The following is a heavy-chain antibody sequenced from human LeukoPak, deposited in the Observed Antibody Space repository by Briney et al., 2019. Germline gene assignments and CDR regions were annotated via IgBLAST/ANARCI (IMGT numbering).Heavy chain of an antibody. D-gene: IGHD2-15*01. Sequence: ASVKVSCKASGYTFTSYYMHWVRQAPGQGLEWMGWINPNSGGTYYAQKFQGRVTMTRDTSISTAYMELSRLRSDDTAVYHCARAHCSSGSCFSDYYYMDVWGKGTTVTVSS. V-gene: IGHV1-2*02. CDR2: INPNSGGT. CDR3: ARAHCSSGSCFSDYYYMDV. J-gene: IGHJ6*03. CDR1: GYTFTSYY.